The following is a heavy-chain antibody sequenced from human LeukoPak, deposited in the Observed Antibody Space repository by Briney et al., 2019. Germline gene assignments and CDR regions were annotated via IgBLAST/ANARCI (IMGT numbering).Heavy chain of an antibody. CDR1: GGSISSYY. D-gene: IGHD3-22*01. Sequence: SETLSLTCTDSGGSISSYYWSWIRQPPGKGLECIGHIYYSGSTNYNPSLTSRVTISVDTSKNQFSLKLSSVAAADTAVYYCARDYYDSSGPYLDYWGQGTLVTVSS. CDR3: ARDYYDSSGPYLDY. J-gene: IGHJ4*02. V-gene: IGHV4-59*01. CDR2: IYYSGST.